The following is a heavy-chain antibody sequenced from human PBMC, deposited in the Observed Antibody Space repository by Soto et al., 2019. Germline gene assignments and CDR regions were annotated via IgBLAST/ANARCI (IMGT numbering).Heavy chain of an antibody. D-gene: IGHD3-10*01. CDR3: ATVVDYYGSGSRTNWFDP. J-gene: IGHJ5*02. Sequence: ASVKVSCKVSGYTLTELCVHWVRQAPGKGLEWMGGFDPEDGETIYAQEFQGRVTMTENTSTDTAYMELSSLRSEDTAVYYCATVVDYYGSGSRTNWFDPWGQGTLVTVSS. CDR1: GYTLTELC. CDR2: FDPEDGET. V-gene: IGHV1-24*01.